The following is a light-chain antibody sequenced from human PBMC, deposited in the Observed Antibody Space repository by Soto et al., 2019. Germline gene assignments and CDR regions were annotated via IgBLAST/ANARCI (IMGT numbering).Light chain of an antibody. J-gene: IGKJ5*01. CDR3: QQYGSSPPLT. CDR2: GAS. CDR1: QSVSSGY. V-gene: IGKV3-20*01. Sequence: EIVLTQSPGTLSLSPGERATRSCRASQSVSSGYLAWYQQKPGQAPRLLIYGASSRATGIPDRFSGSGSGTDFTLTINRLEPEDFAVYYCQQYGSSPPLTFGQGTRLEIK.